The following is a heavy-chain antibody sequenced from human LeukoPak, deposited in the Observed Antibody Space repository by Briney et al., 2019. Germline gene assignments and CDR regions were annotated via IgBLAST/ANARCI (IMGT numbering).Heavy chain of an antibody. CDR1: GYTFTSYG. J-gene: IGHJ4*02. D-gene: IGHD2-2*01. Sequence: GASVKVSCKASGYTFTSYGISWVRQAPGQGLEWMGWISAYNGNTNYAQKFQGRVTITADKSTSTAYMELSSLRSEDTAVYYCARLIVVVPAAIGVQDYWGQGTLVTVSS. V-gene: IGHV1-18*01. CDR2: ISAYNGNT. CDR3: ARLIVVVPAAIGVQDY.